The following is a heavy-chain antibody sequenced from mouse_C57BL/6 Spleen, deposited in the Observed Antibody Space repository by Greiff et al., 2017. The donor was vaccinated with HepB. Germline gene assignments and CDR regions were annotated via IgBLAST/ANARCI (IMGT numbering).Heavy chain of an antibody. CDR2: IWRGGST. Sequence: VQLQQSGPGLVQPSQSLSITCTVSGFSLTSYGVHWVRQSPGKGLEWLGVIWRGGSTDYNAAFMSRLSITKDNSKSQVFFKMNSLQADDTAIYYCAKWLLSKDYYAMDYWGQGTSVTVSS. D-gene: IGHD2-1*01. CDR1: GFSLTSYG. CDR3: AKWLLSKDYYAMDY. V-gene: IGHV2-5*01. J-gene: IGHJ4*01.